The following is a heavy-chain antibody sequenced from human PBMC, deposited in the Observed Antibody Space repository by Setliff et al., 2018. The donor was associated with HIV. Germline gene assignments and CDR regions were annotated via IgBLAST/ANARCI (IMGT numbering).Heavy chain of an antibody. Sequence: PSETLSLTCNVSGDSIGTGTHYWAWIRQPPGKGLEWIGYIYYSGNTYYNPSLKSRVTMSVDTSKNQFSLRLTSVSAADTALYYCAGSMGATKGSWFEPWGQGTLVTAPQ. CDR1: GDSIGTGTHY. CDR3: AGSMGATKGSWFEP. CDR2: IYYSGNT. D-gene: IGHD1-26*01. J-gene: IGHJ5*02. V-gene: IGHV4-39*07.